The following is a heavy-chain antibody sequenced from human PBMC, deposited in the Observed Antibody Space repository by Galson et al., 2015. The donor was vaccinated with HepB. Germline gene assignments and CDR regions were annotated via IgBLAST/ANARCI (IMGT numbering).Heavy chain of an antibody. D-gene: IGHD5-18*01. V-gene: IGHV1-18*04. Sequence: SVKVSCKASGYTFTSYCINWVRQAPGQGLEWMGWISVFNGNTNYAQKLQGRVTMTTDTSTSTAYMELRNLRSDDTAVYYCARYSLDTAMVYSRYWGQGTLVTVSS. CDR3: ARYSLDTAMVYSRY. J-gene: IGHJ4*02. CDR2: ISVFNGNT. CDR1: GYTFTSYC.